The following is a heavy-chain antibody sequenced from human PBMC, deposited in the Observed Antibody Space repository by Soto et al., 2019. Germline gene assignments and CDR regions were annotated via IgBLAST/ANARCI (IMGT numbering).Heavy chain of an antibody. D-gene: IGHD3-3*01. CDR2: INHSGST. Sequence: QVQLQQWGAGLLKPSETLSLTCAVYGGSFSGYYWSWIRQPPGKGLEWIGEINHSGSTNYNPSLKSRVIISVETSKNQFSLKLSSLTAADTALYYCARQSATYYDFWSGYNRGVPGGFDPWGQGTLVTVSS. J-gene: IGHJ5*02. CDR3: ARQSATYYDFWSGYNRGVPGGFDP. CDR1: GGSFSGYY. V-gene: IGHV4-34*01.